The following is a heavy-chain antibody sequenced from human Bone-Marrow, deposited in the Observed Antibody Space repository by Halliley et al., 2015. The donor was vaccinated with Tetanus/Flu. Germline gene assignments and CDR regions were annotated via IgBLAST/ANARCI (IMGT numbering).Heavy chain of an antibody. CDR3: ARDFGWRGNYYFDL. J-gene: IGHJ4*02. CDR2: ISTSGSTK. CDR1: GFTFSTYE. V-gene: IGHV3-48*03. Sequence: SLRLSCAASGFTFSTYEMNWVRQTPGRGLEWISFISTSGSTKYYADSVKGRFTISRDNAKNSQYLQMDSLRAEDTAVYYCARDFGWRGNYYFDLWGQGTLVPVSS. D-gene: IGHD3-9*01.